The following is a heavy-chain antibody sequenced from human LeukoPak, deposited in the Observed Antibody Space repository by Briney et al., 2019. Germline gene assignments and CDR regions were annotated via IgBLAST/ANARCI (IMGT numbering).Heavy chain of an antibody. CDR1: GASFTRDNW. CDR3: ARLAHGINFMYWYLDL. V-gene: IGHV4-4*02. Sequence: PSGTLSLTCAVSGASFTRDNWWSWVRQSPGKGLEWIGEISHTGSTNYNPSLKSRVTISMDTSKSQFSLKVNSVTAADTAVYYCARLAHGINFMYWYLDLWGRGTPVTVSS. D-gene: IGHD3-10*01. CDR2: ISHTGST. J-gene: IGHJ2*01.